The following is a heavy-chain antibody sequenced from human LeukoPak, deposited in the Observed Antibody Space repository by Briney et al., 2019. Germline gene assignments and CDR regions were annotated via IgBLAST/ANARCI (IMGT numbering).Heavy chain of an antibody. V-gene: IGHV1-8*03. CDR2: MNPNSGNT. J-gene: IGHJ4*02. CDR3: AREGFDY. Sequence: ASVKVSCKASGYTFTNYDINWVRQAPGQGLEWMGYMNPNSGNTGYAQKFQGRVTITKNTSISTAYMELSSLRSEDTAVYYCAREGFDYWGQGTLVTVYS. CDR1: GYTFTNYD.